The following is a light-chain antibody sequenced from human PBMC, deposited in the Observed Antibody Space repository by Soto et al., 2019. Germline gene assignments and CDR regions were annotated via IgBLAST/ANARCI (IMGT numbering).Light chain of an antibody. CDR3: QQASSFPLS. J-gene: IGKJ4*01. CDR2: AAS. CDR1: QDISSD. Sequence: DIQMTQSPSSVSASVGHRVTIACRASQDISSDLAWYQHRPGKGPNFLIYAASTLQNGVPSRFGGSGSGTDFTLTINNLQPEDFATYFCQQASSFPLSFGGGTKVEMK. V-gene: IGKV1-12*01.